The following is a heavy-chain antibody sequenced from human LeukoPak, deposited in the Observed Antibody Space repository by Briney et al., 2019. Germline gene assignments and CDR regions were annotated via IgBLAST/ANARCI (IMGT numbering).Heavy chain of an antibody. V-gene: IGHV4-59*01. Sequence: SETLSLTCTVSGGSISTYHWTWVRQPPGKGLEWIGYITYNGRTDYKPPLKSRVTISLGTSKNQFSLKLSSVTAADTAVYYCAKWGYYFDSSAYVAPTDDSWGQGTLVTVSS. CDR3: AKWGYYFDSSAYVAPTDDS. D-gene: IGHD3-22*01. CDR1: GGSISTYH. J-gene: IGHJ4*02. CDR2: ITYNGRT.